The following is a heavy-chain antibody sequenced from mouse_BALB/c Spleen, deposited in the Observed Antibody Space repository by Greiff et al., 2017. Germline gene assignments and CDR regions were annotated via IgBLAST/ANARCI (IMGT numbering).Heavy chain of an antibody. CDR2: ISYDGSN. Sequence: EVKVEESGPGLVKPSQSLSLTCSVTGYSITSGYYWNWIRQFPGNKLEWMGYISYDGSNNYNPSLTNRIAITRDTAKHQLFLKLNSVTTEDTATYYCAKDLGFEYYFDYWGQGTTLTVSS. V-gene: IGHV3-6*02. D-gene: IGHD3-1*01. CDR3: AKDLGFEYYFDY. J-gene: IGHJ2*01. CDR1: GYSITSGYY.